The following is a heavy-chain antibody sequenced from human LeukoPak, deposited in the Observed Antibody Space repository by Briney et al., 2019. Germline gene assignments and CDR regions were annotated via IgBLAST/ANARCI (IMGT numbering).Heavy chain of an antibody. Sequence: SETLSLTCTVSGGSLSSYYWSWIRQPPGKGLEWIGYIYYSGSTNYNPSLKSRVTISVDTSKNQFSLKLSSVTAADTAVYYCARHSGSYSSFPFDYWGQGTLVTVSS. D-gene: IGHD1-26*01. CDR2: IYYSGST. V-gene: IGHV4-59*08. CDR1: GGSLSSYY. J-gene: IGHJ4*02. CDR3: ARHSGSYSSFPFDY.